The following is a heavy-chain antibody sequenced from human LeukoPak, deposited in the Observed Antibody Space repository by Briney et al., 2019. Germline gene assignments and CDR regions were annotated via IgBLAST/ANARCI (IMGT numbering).Heavy chain of an antibody. CDR1: GFTFSSYG. J-gene: IGHJ4*02. Sequence: GGSLRLSCAASGFTFSSYGMHWVRQAPGKGLEWVAVISYDGSNKYYADSVKGRFTISRDNSKNTLYLQMNSLRAEDTAVYYCARSPIYDYVWGSSDYWGQGTLVTVSS. V-gene: IGHV3-30*03. CDR3: ARSPIYDYVWGSSDY. D-gene: IGHD3-16*01. CDR2: ISYDGSNK.